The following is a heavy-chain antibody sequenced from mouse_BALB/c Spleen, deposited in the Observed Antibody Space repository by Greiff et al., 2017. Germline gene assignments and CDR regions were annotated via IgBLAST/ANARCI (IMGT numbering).Heavy chain of an antibody. V-gene: IGHV14-4*02. J-gene: IGHJ4*01. CDR2: IDPENGDT. Sequence: EVQLQESGAELVRSGASVKLSCTASGFNIKDYYMHWVKQRPEQGLEWIGWIDPENGDTEYAPKFQGKATMTADTSSNTAYLQLSSLTSEDTAVYYCTPRIGDYAMDYWGQGTSVTVSS. CDR3: TPRIGDYAMDY. D-gene: IGHD3-1*01. CDR1: GFNIKDYY.